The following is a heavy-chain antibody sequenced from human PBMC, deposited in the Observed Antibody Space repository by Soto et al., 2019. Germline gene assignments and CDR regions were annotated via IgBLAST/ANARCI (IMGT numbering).Heavy chain of an antibody. CDR1: GFTFSSYA. D-gene: IGHD2-15*01. CDR2: ISGSGGST. J-gene: IGHJ3*02. Sequence: EVQLLESGGGLVQPGGSLRLSCAASGFTFSSYAMSWVRQAPGKGLEWVSAISGSGGSTYYADSVKGRFTISRDNSKKNLYLQMNSLRAEDTAVYYCAIYQVVASIYNDAFDIWGQGTMVTVSS. CDR3: AIYQVVASIYNDAFDI. V-gene: IGHV3-23*01.